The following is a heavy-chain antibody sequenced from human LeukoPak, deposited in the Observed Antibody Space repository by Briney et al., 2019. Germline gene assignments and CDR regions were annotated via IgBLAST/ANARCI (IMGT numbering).Heavy chain of an antibody. Sequence: PSQTLSLTCTVSGGXISSGGYYWSWLRQHPGKGLKWSGYIYYSGSTYYNPSLKSLVTISVDTSKNQFSLKLSSVTAADTAVYYCARGGGIAVADFDYWGQGTLVTVSS. CDR3: ARGGGIAVADFDY. D-gene: IGHD6-19*01. CDR1: GGXISSGGYY. CDR2: IYYSGST. V-gene: IGHV4-31*01. J-gene: IGHJ4*02.